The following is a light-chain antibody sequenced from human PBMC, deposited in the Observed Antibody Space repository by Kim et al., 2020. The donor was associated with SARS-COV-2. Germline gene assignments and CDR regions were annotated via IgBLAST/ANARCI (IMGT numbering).Light chain of an antibody. CDR3: QACDSSTEKV. CDR2: QDT. J-gene: IGLJ1*01. V-gene: IGLV3-1*01. Sequence: VSPRKTACITCAGDKLGDKYACWYKQKPGQSPVLVIYQDTQRHSGSPERCSGSKYGKTVILTISGTQAMDEADYYCQACDSSTEKVLGTGNKVTGL. CDR1: KLGDKY.